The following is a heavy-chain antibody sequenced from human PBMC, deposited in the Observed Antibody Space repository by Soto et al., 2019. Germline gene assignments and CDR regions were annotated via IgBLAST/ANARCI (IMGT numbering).Heavy chain of an antibody. CDR3: ARDILARLSYYYYYGLDV. J-gene: IGHJ6*02. Sequence: QVQLVQSGAEVKKPGASVKVSCKASGHTFNSYGISWVRQAPGQGLEWMGWISAYNGNTNYAQKFQGRATMTTDTATTTAYMELRSLRSDDTAVYYCARDILARLSYYYYYGLDVWGQGTTVTVSS. CDR2: ISAYNGNT. CDR1: GHTFNSYG. V-gene: IGHV1-18*01.